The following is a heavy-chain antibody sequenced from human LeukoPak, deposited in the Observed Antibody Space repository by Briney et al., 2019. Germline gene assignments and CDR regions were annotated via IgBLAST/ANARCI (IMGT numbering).Heavy chain of an antibody. CDR2: IQTSGST. J-gene: IGHJ4*02. D-gene: IGHD1-1*01. V-gene: IGHV4-4*07. CDR3: VRETTRYFDY. Sequence: PSETLSLTCTVSGGSITSYYWSWIRQPAGKGLEWIGRIQTSGSTSYSPSLKSRVTMSIDTSKTQFSLNLSSVTAADTAVYYCVRETTRYFDYWGQGTLVTVSS. CDR1: GGSITSYY.